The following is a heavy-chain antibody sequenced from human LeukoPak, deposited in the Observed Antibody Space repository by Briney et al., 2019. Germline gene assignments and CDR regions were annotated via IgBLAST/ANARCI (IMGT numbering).Heavy chain of an antibody. J-gene: IGHJ6*02. CDR2: IYSGGST. Sequence: PGGSLRLSCAASGFTVSSNYMSWVRQAPGKGLEWVSVIYSGGSTYYADSVKGRFTTSRHNSKNTLYLQMNSLRAEDTAVYYCARDHCSGGSCYPRDGMDVWGQGTTVTVSS. V-gene: IGHV3-53*04. D-gene: IGHD2-15*01. CDR1: GFTVSSNY. CDR3: ARDHCSGGSCYPRDGMDV.